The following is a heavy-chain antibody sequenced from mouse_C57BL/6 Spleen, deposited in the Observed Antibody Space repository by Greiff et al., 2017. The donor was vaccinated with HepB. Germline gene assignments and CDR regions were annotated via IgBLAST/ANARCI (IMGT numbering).Heavy chain of an antibody. V-gene: IGHV1-22*01. CDR1: GYTFTDYN. D-gene: IGHD1-1*01. CDR2: INPNNGCT. CDR3: ASPVVASYYYAMDY. J-gene: IGHJ4*01. Sequence: VQLQQSGPELVKPGASVKMSCKASGYTFTDYNMHWVKQSHGKSLEWIGYINPNNGCTSYNQKFKGKATLTVNKSSSTAYMELRSLTSEDSAVYYCASPVVASYYYAMDYWGQGTSVTVSS.